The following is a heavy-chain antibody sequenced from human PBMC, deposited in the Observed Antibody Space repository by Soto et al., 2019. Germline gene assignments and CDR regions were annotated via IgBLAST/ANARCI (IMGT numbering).Heavy chain of an antibody. CDR1: GFTFSSYS. Sequence: PGGSLRLSCAASGFTFSSYSMNWVRQAPGKGLEWVSSISSSSSYIYYADSVKGRFTISRDKAKNSLYLQMNSLRAEDTAVYYCARPRNRDYYDSSGSDDAFDIWGQGTMVTVSS. CDR2: ISSSSSYI. J-gene: IGHJ3*02. D-gene: IGHD3-22*01. V-gene: IGHV3-21*01. CDR3: ARPRNRDYYDSSGSDDAFDI.